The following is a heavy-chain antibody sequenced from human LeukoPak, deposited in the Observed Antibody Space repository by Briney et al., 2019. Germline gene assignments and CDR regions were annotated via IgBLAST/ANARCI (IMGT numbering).Heavy chain of an antibody. CDR1: GFTFSSYG. Sequence: PGRSLRLSCAASGFTFSSYGMHRVRQAPGKGLEGVAVISYDGSNKYYADSVKGRFTISRDNSKNTLYLQMNSLRAEDTAVYYCAKDRGGSYGPYETYYGMDVWGQGTTVTVSS. D-gene: IGHD5-18*01. CDR3: AKDRGGSYGPYETYYGMDV. V-gene: IGHV3-30*18. CDR2: ISYDGSNK. J-gene: IGHJ6*02.